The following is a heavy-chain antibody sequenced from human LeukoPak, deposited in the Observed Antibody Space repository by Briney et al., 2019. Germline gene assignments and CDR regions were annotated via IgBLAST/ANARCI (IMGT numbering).Heavy chain of an antibody. D-gene: IGHD4-17*01. Sequence: PGGSLRLSSAASGFTFTSYAMSWVRQAPGEGLEWVSGISGSGGSTYYADSVKGGFTISRDNSKSTLYLQMNSLRAEDTPVYYCARRGGAYSHPYDYWGQGTLVTVSS. CDR2: ISGSGGST. J-gene: IGHJ4*02. CDR1: GFTFTSYA. CDR3: ARRGGAYSHPYDY. V-gene: IGHV3-23*01.